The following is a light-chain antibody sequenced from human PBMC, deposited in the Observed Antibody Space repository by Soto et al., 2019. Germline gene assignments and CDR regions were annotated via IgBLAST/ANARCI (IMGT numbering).Light chain of an antibody. CDR2: DAS. J-gene: IGKJ3*01. V-gene: IGKV3-11*01. CDR3: QQRSDWPT. Sequence: EIVLTQSTATLSLSPGERATLSCRASQSVSGYVAWYQQKPGQAPRLLIYDASNRAAGTPARFSGSGSGTDFTLTISSLEPEDFAVYFCQQRSDWPTFGPGTKLDIK. CDR1: QSVSGY.